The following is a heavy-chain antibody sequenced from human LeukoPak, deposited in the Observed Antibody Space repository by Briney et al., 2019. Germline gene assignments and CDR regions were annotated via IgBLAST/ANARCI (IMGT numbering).Heavy chain of an antibody. Sequence: GGSLRLSCAASGFTVSSSFIYWVRRAPGKGLGWVSFIHRDDKTYYADSVKGRFTMSRDSSKNTLYLQMNSLGADDTAVYYCAREVISTPSYLDYWGQGILVTVSS. CDR1: GFTVSSSF. J-gene: IGHJ4*02. CDR3: AREVISTPSYLDY. CDR2: IHRDDKT. V-gene: IGHV3-53*01. D-gene: IGHD2-2*01.